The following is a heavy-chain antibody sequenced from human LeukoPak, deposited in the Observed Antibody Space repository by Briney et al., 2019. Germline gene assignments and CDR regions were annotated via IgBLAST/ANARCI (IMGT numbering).Heavy chain of an antibody. CDR1: GFTFSIYG. V-gene: IGHV3-30*02. CDR2: IRYDGSNK. D-gene: IGHD2-2*02. Sequence: AGGSLRLSCAASGFTFSIYGMHWVRQAPGKGLEWVAFIRYDGSNKYYADSVKGRFTISRDNSKNTLYLQMNSLRAEDTAVYYCAKDTNVVVPAAILDYWGQGTLVTVSS. CDR3: AKDTNVVVPAAILDY. J-gene: IGHJ4*02.